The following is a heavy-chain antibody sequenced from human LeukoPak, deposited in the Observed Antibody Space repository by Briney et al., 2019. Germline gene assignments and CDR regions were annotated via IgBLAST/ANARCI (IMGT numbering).Heavy chain of an antibody. CDR2: INQDGSGR. CDR3: ARDPDYGDPGPFWDY. CDR1: GFTFSTYW. Sequence: PGGSLRLSCVDSGFTFSTYWMSWVRQAPGKGLEWVANINQDGSGRYHVDSVKGRITISRDNAKNSLYLQMNSLRAEDTAVYYCARDPDYGDPGPFWDYWGQGTLVTVSS. D-gene: IGHD4-17*01. V-gene: IGHV3-7*01. J-gene: IGHJ4*02.